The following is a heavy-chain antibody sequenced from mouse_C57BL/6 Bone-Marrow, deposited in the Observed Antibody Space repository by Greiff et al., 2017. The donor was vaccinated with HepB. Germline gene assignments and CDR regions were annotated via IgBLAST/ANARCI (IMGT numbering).Heavy chain of an antibody. CDR1: GYTFTDYN. CDR2: INPNNGGT. D-gene: IGHD2-4*01. CDR3: AREGYYDYDVDY. J-gene: IGHJ2*01. V-gene: IGHV1-22*01. Sequence: EVKLQQSGPELVKPGASVKMSCKASGYTFTDYNMHWVKQSHGKSLEWIGYINPNNGGTSYNQKFKGKATLTVNKSSSTAYMELRSLTSEDSAVYYCAREGYYDYDVDYWGQGTTLTVSS.